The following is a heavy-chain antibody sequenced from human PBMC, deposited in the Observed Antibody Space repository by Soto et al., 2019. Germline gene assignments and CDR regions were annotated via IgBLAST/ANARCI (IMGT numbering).Heavy chain of an antibody. Sequence: EVQLVESGGGLIQPGGSLRLSCAASGFTVSSNYMSCVRQAPGKGLEWVSVIYSGGSTYYADSMKGRFTISRDNSKNTLYLQMNSLRAEDTAVYYCARDRVESGYPEYFQHWGQGTLVTVSS. CDR3: ARDRVESGYPEYFQH. CDR1: GFTVSSNY. D-gene: IGHD3-22*01. CDR2: IYSGGST. V-gene: IGHV3-53*01. J-gene: IGHJ1*01.